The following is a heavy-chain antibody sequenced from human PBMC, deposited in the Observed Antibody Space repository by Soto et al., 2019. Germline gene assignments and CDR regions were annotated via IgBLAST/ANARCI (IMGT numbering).Heavy chain of an antibody. V-gene: IGHV3-74*01. CDR3: VRGVPGYYAMDV. CDR1: GFTFSSYW. CDR2: IKGDGAPT. D-gene: IGHD3-16*01. Sequence: EVQLVESGGGLVQPGGSLRLSCAASGFTFSSYWIHWVRQGPGKGLVWVSRIKGDGAPTNYADSAKGRFTVSRDNAKNTVYLQMNRLTAEDTALYYCVRGVPGYYAMDVWGQGTTVTVSS. J-gene: IGHJ6*02.